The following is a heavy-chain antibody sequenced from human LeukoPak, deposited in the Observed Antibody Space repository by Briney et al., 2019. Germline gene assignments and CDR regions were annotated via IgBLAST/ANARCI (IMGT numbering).Heavy chain of an antibody. J-gene: IGHJ3*02. CDR1: GYSISSGYY. CDR2: IYHSGST. CDR3: ARIGASGSLTNAFDI. D-gene: IGHD1-26*01. V-gene: IGHV4-38-2*02. Sequence: SETLSLTCTVSGYSISSGYYWGWIRQPPGKGLEWFGNIYHSGSTYYNSSLKSRVTISVDTSKNQFSLKLRSVTAADTAVYYCARIGASGSLTNAFDIWGQGTLVTVSS.